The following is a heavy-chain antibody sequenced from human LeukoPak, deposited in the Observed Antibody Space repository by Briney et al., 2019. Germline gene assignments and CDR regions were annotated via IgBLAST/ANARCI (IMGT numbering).Heavy chain of an antibody. CDR3: ARDVGQLAGLT. V-gene: IGHV4-61*02. Sequence: SETLSLTCTVSGGSISSGGYYWSWIRQPAGKGLEWIGRIYISGSTNYNPSLKSRVTMSVDTSKNHFSLKLSSVTAADTAVYYCARDVGQLAGLTWGQGTLVTVSS. CDR1: GGSISSGGYY. D-gene: IGHD6-6*01. J-gene: IGHJ5*02. CDR2: IYISGST.